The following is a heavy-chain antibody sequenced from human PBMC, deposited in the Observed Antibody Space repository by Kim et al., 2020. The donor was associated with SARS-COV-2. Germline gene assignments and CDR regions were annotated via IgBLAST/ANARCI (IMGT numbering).Heavy chain of an antibody. Sequence: SETLSLTCIVSGGSISRGGHYWSWIRHLPGEALEWIGCIHYSGRAEYNPSLKSRLSLSIDVSENQFSLKLSSVTAADTAVYFCARDHASGSNRYYFDSWGQGAPVTVSS. CDR3: ARDHASGSNRYYFDS. J-gene: IGHJ4*02. D-gene: IGHD3-16*02. CDR2: IHYSGRA. V-gene: IGHV4-31*03. CDR1: GGSISRGGHY.